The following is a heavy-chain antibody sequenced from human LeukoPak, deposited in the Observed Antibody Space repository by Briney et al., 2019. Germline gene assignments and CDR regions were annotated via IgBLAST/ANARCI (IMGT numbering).Heavy chain of an antibody. V-gene: IGHV4-59*01. Sequence: SETLSLTCTVSGGSISSYYWSWIRQPPGKGLEWIGYIYYSGGTNYNPSLKSRVTISVDTSKNQFSLKLSSVTAADTAVYYCARGSRAPSLRWFDPWGQGTLVTVSS. J-gene: IGHJ5*02. CDR1: GGSISSYY. CDR2: IYYSGGT. D-gene: IGHD3-10*01. CDR3: ARGSRAPSLRWFDP.